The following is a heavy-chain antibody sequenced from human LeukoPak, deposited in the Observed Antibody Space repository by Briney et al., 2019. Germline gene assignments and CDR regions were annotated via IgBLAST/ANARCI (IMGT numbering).Heavy chain of an antibody. CDR2: IKQDGSEK. CDR3: ARDHRRYGMDV. V-gene: IGHV3-7*04. J-gene: IGHJ6*02. Sequence: TGGSLRLSCAASGFTFSDYYMSWVRQAPGKGLEWVANIKQDGSEKYYVDSVKGRFTISRDNAKNSLYLQMNSLRAEDTAVYYCARDHRRYGMDVWGQGTTVTVSS. CDR1: GFTFSDYY.